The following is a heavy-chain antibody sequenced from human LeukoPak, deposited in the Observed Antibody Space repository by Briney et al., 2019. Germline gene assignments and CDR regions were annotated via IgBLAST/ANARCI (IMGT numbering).Heavy chain of an antibody. CDR2: INSDGSST. CDR1: GFTFSSYW. D-gene: IGHD4-17*01. J-gene: IGHJ4*02. V-gene: IGHV3-74*01. Sequence: PGGSLRLSCAASGFTFSSYWMHWVRQAPGKGLMWVSRINSDGSSTSYADSVKGRFTISRDNAKNTLYLQMNSLRAEDTAVYYCARGDDYGDYRGFDYWGQGTLVTVSS. CDR3: ARGDDYGDYRGFDY.